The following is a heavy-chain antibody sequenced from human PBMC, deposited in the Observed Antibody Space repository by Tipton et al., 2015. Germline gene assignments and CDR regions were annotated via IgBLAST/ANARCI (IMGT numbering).Heavy chain of an antibody. Sequence: SLRLSCAASGFTVSDYYMTWIRQAPGKGLECVSVIYTAGGTSYADSVKGRFTVSRDNSKNTLYLQMNSLRAADTAVYYCAKDLLTGSQYYQKFGMDVWGQGTTVTVSS. CDR1: GFTVSDYY. CDR3: AKDLLTGSQYYQKFGMDV. D-gene: IGHD3-9*01. J-gene: IGHJ6*02. CDR2: IYTAGGT. V-gene: IGHV3-53*01.